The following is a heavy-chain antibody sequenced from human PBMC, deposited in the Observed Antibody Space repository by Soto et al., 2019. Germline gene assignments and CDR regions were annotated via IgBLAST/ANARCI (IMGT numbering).Heavy chain of an antibody. V-gene: IGHV1-18*01. J-gene: IGHJ5*02. D-gene: IGHD3-10*01. Sequence: ASVKASCKTSGYTFTSYGISWVRQAPGQGLEWMGWISGYNGNTNHAQNLQGRVTMTTDTSTSTAYMELRSLRSDDTAVYYCARGVGSGSYYNQYNWFDPWGQGTLVTVSS. CDR2: ISGYNGNT. CDR3: ARGVGSGSYYNQYNWFDP. CDR1: GYTFTSYG.